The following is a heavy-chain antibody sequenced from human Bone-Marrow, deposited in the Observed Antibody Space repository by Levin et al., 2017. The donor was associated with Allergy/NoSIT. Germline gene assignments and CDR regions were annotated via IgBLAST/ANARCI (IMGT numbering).Heavy chain of an antibody. CDR1: GFIFSRSA. CDR3: VREGYYNFDY. Sequence: GGSLRLSCAASGFIFSRSAMTWVRQAPGRGLEWVSTLNGDGGDTHYTDSVKGRFTISRDNSKNTLYLQMNSLRAEDTAVYYCVREGYYNFDYWGQGTQVTVSS. D-gene: IGHD1-26*01. V-gene: IGHV3-23*01. J-gene: IGHJ4*02. CDR2: LNGDGGDT.